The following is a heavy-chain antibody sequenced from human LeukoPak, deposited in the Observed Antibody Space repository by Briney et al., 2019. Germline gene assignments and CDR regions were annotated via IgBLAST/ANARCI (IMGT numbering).Heavy chain of an antibody. D-gene: IGHD3-9*01. Sequence: GGSLRLSCAASGFIFSNYWMTWVRQAPGKGLEWVANVKQDGSETYYMDSLRGRFTISRDNAKNSLYLQMNSLRAEDMALYYCAKDISGRPTGRHFDYWGQGTLVTVSS. J-gene: IGHJ4*02. CDR1: GFIFSNYW. V-gene: IGHV3-7*03. CDR3: AKDISGRPTGRHFDY. CDR2: VKQDGSET.